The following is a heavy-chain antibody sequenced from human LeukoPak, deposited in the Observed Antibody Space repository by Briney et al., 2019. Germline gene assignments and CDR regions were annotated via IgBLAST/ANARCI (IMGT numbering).Heavy chain of an antibody. CDR3: AKGYDYSDSQYYFDY. J-gene: IGHJ4*02. D-gene: IGHD4-11*01. CDR1: GFTFSSYG. V-gene: IGHV3-30*18. CDR2: ISYDGSNK. Sequence: GGSLRLSCAASGFTFSSYGMHWVRQAPGKGLEWVAVISYDGSNKYYADSVKGRFTISRDNSKNTLYLQMNSLRAEDTAVYYCAKGYDYSDSQYYFDYWGQGTLVTVSS.